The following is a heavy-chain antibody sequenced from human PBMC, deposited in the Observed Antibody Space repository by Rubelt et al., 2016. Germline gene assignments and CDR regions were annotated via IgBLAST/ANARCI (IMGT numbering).Heavy chain of an antibody. CDR1: GFTFTNYA. V-gene: IGHV3-7*01. CDR2: IKPDGSDR. D-gene: IGHD3-16*01. Sequence: EVQLLESGGGLVQPGGSLRLSCAASGFTFTNYAMTWVRQAPGKGLEWVANIKPDGSDRYFVDSVKGRFTISRDNAKNSVYLQMDSLRADDTAIYFCMSGAGYWGQGTLVTVSS. CDR3: MSGAGY. J-gene: IGHJ4*02.